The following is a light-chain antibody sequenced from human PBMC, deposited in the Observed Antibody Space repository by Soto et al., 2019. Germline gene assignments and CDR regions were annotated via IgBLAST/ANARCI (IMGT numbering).Light chain of an antibody. CDR2: DDS. CDR3: QVWDSSSDPYV. V-gene: IGLV3-21*02. CDR1: NIGSKS. Sequence: SYDLTQPPSVSVAPGQTARITFGGNNIGSKSVHWYQQKPGQAPVLVVYDDSDRPSGIPERFSGSNSGNTATLTISRVEAGDEADYYCQVWDSSSDPYVFGTGTKVTVL. J-gene: IGLJ1*01.